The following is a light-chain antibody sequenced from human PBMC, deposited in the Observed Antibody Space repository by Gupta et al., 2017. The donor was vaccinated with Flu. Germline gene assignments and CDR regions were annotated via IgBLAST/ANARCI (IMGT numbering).Light chain of an antibody. CDR2: LEGSGSY. CDR1: SGHRSYI. CDR3: ETYDSNTHVV. J-gene: IGLJ2*01. V-gene: IGLV4-60*03. Sequence: QPVLTQSSSASASLGSSVKLTCTLSSGHRSYIIAWHQQQPGKAPRYLMKLEGSGSYNKGSGVPDRFSGSSSGTDRYLTISNPQADDESDYYCETYDSNTHVVFGGGTKLTVL.